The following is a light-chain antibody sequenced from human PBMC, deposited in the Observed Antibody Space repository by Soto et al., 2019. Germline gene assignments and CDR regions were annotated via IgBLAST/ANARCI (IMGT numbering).Light chain of an antibody. CDR2: KAS. CDR1: QSISSW. V-gene: IGKV1-5*03. Sequence: IEMTQSPSTLSASLGDRVTITCRASQSISSWLAWYQQKPGKAPKLLIYKASSLESGVPSRFSGSGSGTEFTLTISSLQPDDFEPYYCQQYNSYSRTFGQGTRLEIK. CDR3: QQYNSYSRT. J-gene: IGKJ5*01.